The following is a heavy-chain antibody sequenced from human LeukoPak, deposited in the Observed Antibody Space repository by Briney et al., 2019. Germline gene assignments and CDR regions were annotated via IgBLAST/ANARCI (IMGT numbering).Heavy chain of an antibody. CDR2: ISSSGSTI. V-gene: IGHV3-48*03. Sequence: GGSLRLSCAASGFTFSSYEMNWVRQAPGKGLEWASYISSSGSTIYYADSGKGRFTISRDNAKNSLYLQMNSLRAEDTAVYYCARGRAVTTSEGDIWGQGTMVTVSS. CDR3: ARGRAVTTSEGDI. CDR1: GFTFSSYE. J-gene: IGHJ3*02. D-gene: IGHD4-17*01.